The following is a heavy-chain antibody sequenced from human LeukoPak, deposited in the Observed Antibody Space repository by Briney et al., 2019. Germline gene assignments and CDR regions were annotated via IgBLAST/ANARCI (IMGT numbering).Heavy chain of an antibody. CDR3: ARGYYDFWSGYYTRYYYYGMDV. V-gene: IGHV1-18*01. CDR2: ISAYNGNT. D-gene: IGHD3-3*01. J-gene: IGHJ6*02. Sequence: ASVEVSCKASGYTFTSYGIGWVRQAPGQGLEWMGWISAYNGNTNYAQKLQGRVTMTTDTSTSTAYMELRSLRSDDTAVYYCARGYYDFWSGYYTRYYYYGMDVWGQGTTVTVSS. CDR1: GYTFTSYG.